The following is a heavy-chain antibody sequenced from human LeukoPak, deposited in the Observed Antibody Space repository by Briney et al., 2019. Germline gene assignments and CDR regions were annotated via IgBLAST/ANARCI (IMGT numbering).Heavy chain of an antibody. CDR1: GFTFSLYA. CDR2: ISSSDGST. V-gene: IGHV3-64*02. J-gene: IGHJ4*02. D-gene: IGHD2-2*01. CDR3: VREERGQAMDY. Sequence: GGSLRLPCIASGFTFSLYAMHWVRQAPGKGLEYVSAISSSDGSTYYADSVKGRFTISRDNSKNTLYLQMGSLRPEDMGVYYCVREERGQAMDYWGQGTLVTVSS.